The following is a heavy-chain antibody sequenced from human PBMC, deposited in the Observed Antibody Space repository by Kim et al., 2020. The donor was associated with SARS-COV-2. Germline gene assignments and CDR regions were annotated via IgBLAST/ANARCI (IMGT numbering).Heavy chain of an antibody. V-gene: IGHV4-59*01. CDR1: GDSISTFY. CDR2: INYSGST. Sequence: SETLSLTCTVSGDSISTFYWSWIRQPPGKGLEWVGYINYSGSTNSNPSLKSRVTISVDTSRNQISLRLNSVTAADTAVYYCARDTFYYPSGNFDDYFDSWGQGTLVTVSS. CDR3: ARDTFYYPSGNFDDYFDS. J-gene: IGHJ5*01. D-gene: IGHD3-10*01.